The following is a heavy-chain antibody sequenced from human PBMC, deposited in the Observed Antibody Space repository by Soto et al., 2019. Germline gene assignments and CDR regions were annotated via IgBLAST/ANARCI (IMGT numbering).Heavy chain of an antibody. CDR3: ARSAGKGGLAAPIDS. J-gene: IGHJ4*02. CDR1: GLTFSNYG. CDR2: ISYDVTNE. V-gene: IGHV3-33*05. Sequence: PGGSLRLSCASSGLTFSNYGMHWVRQAPGKGLEWVALISYDVTNEYYADSVKGRFTNSRDNSKNTLFLQMDSLRAEDTAVYYCARSAGKGGLAAPIDSWGQGTLVTVSS. D-gene: IGHD6-13*01.